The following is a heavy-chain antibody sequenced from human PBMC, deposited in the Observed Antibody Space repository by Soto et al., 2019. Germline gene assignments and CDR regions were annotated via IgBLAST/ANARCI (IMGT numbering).Heavy chain of an antibody. D-gene: IGHD4-17*01. Sequence: QVQLQESGPGLVKPSGTLSLTCAVSSGSISSSNWWSWVRQPPGKGLEWIGEIYHSGSTNYNPSLKSRVTIAVDKSKNQFSLKLSSVTAADTAVYYCARALYGDYESYDAFDIWGQGTMVTVSS. CDR1: SGSISSSNW. V-gene: IGHV4-4*02. CDR2: IYHSGST. CDR3: ARALYGDYESYDAFDI. J-gene: IGHJ3*02.